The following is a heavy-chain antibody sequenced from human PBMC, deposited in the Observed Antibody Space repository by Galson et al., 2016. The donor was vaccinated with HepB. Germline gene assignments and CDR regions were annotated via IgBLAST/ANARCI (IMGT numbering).Heavy chain of an antibody. D-gene: IGHD1-14*01. Sequence: TLSLTCIVSGDSISSGAYYWTWIRQSPGKGLEWIGYIHYSGSTYYNPSLKSRVTLSVYTSKNQFSLKLSSLTAADTAVYYCARDRAGFDPWGQGTLVTVSS. CDR2: IHYSGST. V-gene: IGHV4-31*03. J-gene: IGHJ5*02. CDR1: GDSISSGAYY. CDR3: ARDRAGFDP.